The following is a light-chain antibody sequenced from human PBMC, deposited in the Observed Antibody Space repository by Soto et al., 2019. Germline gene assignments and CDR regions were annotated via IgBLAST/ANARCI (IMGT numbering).Light chain of an antibody. CDR3: QQRSKWPLWT. V-gene: IGKV3D-15*01. Sequence: LMTQSPATVSVSPGERSTLSCRASQIYXRNLGWYRPKPCQATSLIIXAISARATGIPTRFIGSGSGKEFTLTISSLQSEEFAVYYCQQRSKWPLWTFGQGTKVDIK. CDR1: QIYXRN. CDR2: AIS. J-gene: IGKJ1*01.